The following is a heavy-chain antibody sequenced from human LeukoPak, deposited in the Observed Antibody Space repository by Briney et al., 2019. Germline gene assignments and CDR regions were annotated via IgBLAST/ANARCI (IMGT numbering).Heavy chain of an antibody. Sequence: GGSLTLSCAASGFTFSSYSMNWVRQAPGKGLEWVSSISSSSSHIYYAASEKGLFTISRDNAKNSLYLQMNSLRVEDTAVYYCARERGCGKGDSEWELPNHFYYWGQGTLVTAAS. D-gene: IGHD1-26*01. CDR2: ISSSSSHI. CDR1: GFTFSSYS. V-gene: IGHV3-21*01. J-gene: IGHJ4*02. CDR3: ARERGCGKGDSEWELPNHFYY.